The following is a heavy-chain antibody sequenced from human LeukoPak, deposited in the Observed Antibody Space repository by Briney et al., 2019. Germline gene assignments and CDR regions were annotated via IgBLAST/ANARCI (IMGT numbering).Heavy chain of an antibody. CDR3: ARLNSLASNYHMDV. J-gene: IGHJ6*03. D-gene: IGHD5-18*01. Sequence: SETLSLTRTEPGGSPIGYYGRWVWQPPGKGLERIGHIQNRGSSSYNPSLLSRVTMSVEASKRQSSLKRRSVTAADTALYYIARLNSLASNYHMDVWGKGTTVTVSS. CDR1: GGSPIGYY. CDR2: IQNRGSS. V-gene: IGHV4-59*08.